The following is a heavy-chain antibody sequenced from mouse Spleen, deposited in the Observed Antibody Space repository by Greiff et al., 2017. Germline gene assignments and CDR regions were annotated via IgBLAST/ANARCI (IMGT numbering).Heavy chain of an antibody. V-gene: IGHV5-12*02. D-gene: IGHD3-1*01. CDR1: GFTFSDYY. J-gene: IGHJ4*01. CDR2: ISNGGGST. CDR3: ARQGSGFSMDY. Sequence: EVKLVESGGGLVQPGGSLKLSCATSGFTFSDYYMYWVRQTPEKRLEWVAYISNGGGSTYYPDTVKGRFTISRDNAKNTLYLQMSRLKSEDTAMYYCARQGSGFSMDYWGQGTSVTVSS.